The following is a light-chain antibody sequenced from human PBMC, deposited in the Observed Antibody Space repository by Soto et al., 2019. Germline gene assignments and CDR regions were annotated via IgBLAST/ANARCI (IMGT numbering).Light chain of an antibody. CDR3: QQYGSSHPT. J-gene: IGKJ4*01. CDR2: GAS. V-gene: IGKV3-20*01. Sequence: EIVLTQAPGTLSLSPGERATLSCTASQSVSKNFLDWYQQKPGQAPRLLISGASNRETGIPDRFSGSGSGTDCSLPIDRLEPEDLAVYFCQQYGSSHPTFGGGTKVAIK. CDR1: QSVSKNF.